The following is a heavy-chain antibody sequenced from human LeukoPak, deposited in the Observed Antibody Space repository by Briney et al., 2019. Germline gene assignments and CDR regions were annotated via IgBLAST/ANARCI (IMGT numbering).Heavy chain of an antibody. CDR2: ISAYNGNT. V-gene: IGHV1-18*01. D-gene: IGHD3-3*01. CDR3: ARTANWGYDFWSGYLY. CDR1: GYTFTSYG. J-gene: IGHJ4*02. Sequence: ASVKVSCKASGYTFTSYGISWVRQAPGQGLEWMGWISAYNGNTNYAQKLQGRVTMTTDTSTSTAYMELRSLRSDDTAVYYCARTANWGYDFWSGYLYWGQGTLVTVSS.